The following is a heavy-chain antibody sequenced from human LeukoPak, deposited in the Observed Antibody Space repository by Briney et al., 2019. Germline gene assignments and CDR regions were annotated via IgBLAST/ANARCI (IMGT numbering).Heavy chain of an antibody. V-gene: IGHV3-30*02. J-gene: IGHJ5*02. CDR1: RFVFASTG. D-gene: IGHD2-15*01. CDR2: IRYDGSET. CDR3: VRDATVGAAYFDL. Sequence: PGGSLRLSCAASRFVFASTGMHWVRQAPGKGLEWVAFIRYDGSETYYGDSVKGRFTISRDNSKNTLYPQLHSLRLNDTALYYCVRDATVGAAYFDLWGQGVQVTVSS.